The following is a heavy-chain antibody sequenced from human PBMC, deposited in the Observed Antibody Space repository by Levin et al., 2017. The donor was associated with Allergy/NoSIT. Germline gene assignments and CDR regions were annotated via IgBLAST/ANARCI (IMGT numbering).Heavy chain of an antibody. CDR2: IDGSSSHI. D-gene: IGHD5/OR15-5a*01. J-gene: IGHJ4*02. Sequence: GGSLRLSCAASGFTFSTYAMTWVRQAPGQGLEWVSAIDGSSSHITYADSVKGRFTISRDNSKNTLYLQMNGLKAEDTSVYYCATRCLSVSRPMYYFGDWGQGTLVTVSS. CDR1: GFTFSTYA. V-gene: IGHV3-23*01. CDR3: ATRCLSVSRPMYYFGD.